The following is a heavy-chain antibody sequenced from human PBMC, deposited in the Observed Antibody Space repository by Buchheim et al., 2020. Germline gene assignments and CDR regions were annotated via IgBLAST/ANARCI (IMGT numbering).Heavy chain of an antibody. CDR2: IYYSGST. V-gene: IGHV4-39*01. J-gene: IGHJ6*02. CDR3: AREYGDYVGYYYGMDV. D-gene: IGHD4-17*01. CDR1: GGSISSSSYY. Sequence: QLQLQESGPGLVKPSETLSLTCTVSGGSISSSSYYWGWIRQPPGKGLEWIGSIYYSGSTYYNPSLKSRVTISVDTSKNQFSLKLSSVTAADTAVYYCAREYGDYVGYYYGMDVWGQGTT.